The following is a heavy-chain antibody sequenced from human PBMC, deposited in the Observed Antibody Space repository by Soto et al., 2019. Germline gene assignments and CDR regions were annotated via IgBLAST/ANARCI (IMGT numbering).Heavy chain of an antibody. CDR1: GYTFTSYD. J-gene: IGHJ4*02. V-gene: IGHV1-8*01. Sequence: QVQRVQSGAEVKKPGASVKVSCKASGYTFTSYDINWVRQATGQGLEWMGWMNPYSGNTGYAQNFQGRVTMTRDTSITTAYMELSTLRSDDTAIYYCARRVAAATNWGQGTLVTVSS. D-gene: IGHD6-13*01. CDR3: ARRVAAATN. CDR2: MNPYSGNT.